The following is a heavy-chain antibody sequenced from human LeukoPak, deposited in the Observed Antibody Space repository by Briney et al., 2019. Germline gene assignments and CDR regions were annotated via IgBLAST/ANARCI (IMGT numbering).Heavy chain of an antibody. CDR1: GFTVDSNY. Sequence: GGSLRLSCAASGFTVDSNYMSWVRQAPGKGLEWVSVIYSGGNTFYADSVKGRFTIFRDNSKNTLYLQMHSLRAEDTAVYYCARDYRGYCSSTSCLLYYGMDVWGQGTTVTVSS. V-gene: IGHV3-53*01. D-gene: IGHD2-2*01. CDR3: ARDYRGYCSSTSCLLYYGMDV. J-gene: IGHJ6*02. CDR2: IYSGGNT.